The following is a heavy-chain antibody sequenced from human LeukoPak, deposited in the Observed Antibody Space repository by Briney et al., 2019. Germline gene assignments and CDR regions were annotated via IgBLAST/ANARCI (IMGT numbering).Heavy chain of an antibody. CDR3: AKDLYSSGWFHISGMDV. CDR2: ISGSGGST. CDR1: GFTFSSYA. Sequence: GGSLRLSCAASGFTFSSYAMSWVRQAPGKGLEWVSAISGSGGSTCYADSVKGRFTISRDNSKNTLYLQMNSLRAEDTAVYYCAKDLYSSGWFHISGMDVWGQGTTVTVSS. J-gene: IGHJ6*02. D-gene: IGHD6-19*01. V-gene: IGHV3-23*01.